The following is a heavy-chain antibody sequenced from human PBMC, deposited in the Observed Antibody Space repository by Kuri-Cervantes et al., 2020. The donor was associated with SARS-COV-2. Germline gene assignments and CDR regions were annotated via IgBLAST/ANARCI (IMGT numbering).Heavy chain of an antibody. CDR2: INPNSGGT. CDR3: ARSTAFRRLVVISQGGAFEI. V-gene: IGHV1-2*04. Sequence: ASVKVSCKASGHTFTGYYMHWVRQAPGQGLEWMGWINPNSGGTNYAQKFQGWVTMTRDTSISTVYMELSRLRSDDTAVYYCARSTAFRRLVVISQGGAFEIWGQGTMVTVSS. CDR1: GHTFTGYY. J-gene: IGHJ3*02. D-gene: IGHD3-22*01.